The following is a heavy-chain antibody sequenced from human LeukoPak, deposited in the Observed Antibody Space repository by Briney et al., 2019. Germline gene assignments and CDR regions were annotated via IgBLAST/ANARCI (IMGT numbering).Heavy chain of an antibody. D-gene: IGHD3-9*01. CDR1: AFTFTTYA. CDR2: ISGSGGST. J-gene: IGHJ5*02. V-gene: IGHV3-23*01. Sequence: GRSLRPSCAASAFTFTTYAMTWVRQAPRNGLEWFSIISGSGGSTYYADYVKGRFTISRDNSKNTLYLQMNSLRAEDTALYYCAKPYSGTILTGWFGPWGQGTLVTVS. CDR3: AKPYSGTILTGWFGP.